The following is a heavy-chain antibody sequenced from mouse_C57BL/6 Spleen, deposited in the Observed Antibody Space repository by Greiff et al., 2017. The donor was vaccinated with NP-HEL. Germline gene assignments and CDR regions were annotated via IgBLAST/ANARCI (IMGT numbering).Heavy chain of an antibody. J-gene: IGHJ4*01. D-gene: IGHD1-1*01. CDR3: ARWDYYGSSYRAMDY. V-gene: IGHV1-26*01. CDR1: GYTFTDYY. Sequence: EVQLQQSGPELVKPGASVKISCKASGYTFTDYYMNWVKQSHGKSLEWIGDINPNNGGTSYNQKFKGKATLTVDKSSSTAYMELRSLTSEDSAVYYCARWDYYGSSYRAMDYWGQGTSVTVSS. CDR2: INPNNGGT.